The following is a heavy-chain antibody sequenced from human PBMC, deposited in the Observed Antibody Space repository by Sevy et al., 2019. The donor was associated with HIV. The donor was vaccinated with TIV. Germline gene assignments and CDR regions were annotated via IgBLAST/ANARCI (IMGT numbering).Heavy chain of an antibody. J-gene: IGHJ3*02. CDR2: INPSGGST. V-gene: IGHV1-46*01. CDR1: GYTFTSYY. D-gene: IGHD3-22*01. CDR3: ARVIYLADYYDSSAPPGGDAFDI. Sequence: ASVKVSCKASGYTFTSYYMHWVRQAPGQGLEWMGIINPSGGSTSYAQKFKGRVTMTRDTSTSTVYMELRSLRSGDTAVYYCARVIYLADYYDSSAPPGGDAFDIWGQGTMVTVSS.